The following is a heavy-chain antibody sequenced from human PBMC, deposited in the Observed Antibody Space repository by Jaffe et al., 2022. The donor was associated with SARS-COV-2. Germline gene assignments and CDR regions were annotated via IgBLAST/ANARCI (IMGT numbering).Heavy chain of an antibody. V-gene: IGHV3-9*01. CDR1: GFTFDDYA. J-gene: IGHJ6*02. CDR3: AKLPHGSGSYRYGMDV. D-gene: IGHD3-10*01. Sequence: EVQLVESGGGLVQPGRSLRLSCAASGFTFDDYAMHWVRQAPGKGLEWVSGISWNSGSIGYADSVKGRFTISRDNAKNSLYLQMNSLRAEDTALYYCAKLPHGSGSYRYGMDVWGQGTTVTVSS. CDR2: ISWNSGSI.